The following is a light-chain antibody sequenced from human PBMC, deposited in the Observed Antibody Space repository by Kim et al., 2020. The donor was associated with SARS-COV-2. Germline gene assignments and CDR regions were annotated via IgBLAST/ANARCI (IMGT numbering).Light chain of an antibody. J-gene: IGLJ1*01. V-gene: IGLV3-21*04. CDR2: FDS. CDR3: QVWDSDTDHSV. CDR1: GSKS. Sequence: GSKSVHWYQQKPGQAPVLVLYFDSDRPSGIPDRFSGSNSEDTATLSISRVEAGDEADYYCQVWDSDTDHSVFGTGTKVTVL.